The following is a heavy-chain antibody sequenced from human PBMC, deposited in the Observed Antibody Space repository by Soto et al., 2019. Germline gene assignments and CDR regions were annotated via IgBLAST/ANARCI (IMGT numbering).Heavy chain of an antibody. CDR3: ARDGAPVSRFLEWNYYYYGMDV. CDR2: INAGNGNT. CDR1: GYTFTSYA. J-gene: IGHJ6*02. D-gene: IGHD3-3*01. Sequence: ASVKVSCKASGYTFTSYAMHWVRQAPGQRLEWMGWINAGNGNTKYSQKFQGRVTITRDTSASTAYMELSSLRSEDTAVYYCARDGAPVSRFLEWNYYYYGMDVWGQGTTVTVSS. V-gene: IGHV1-3*01.